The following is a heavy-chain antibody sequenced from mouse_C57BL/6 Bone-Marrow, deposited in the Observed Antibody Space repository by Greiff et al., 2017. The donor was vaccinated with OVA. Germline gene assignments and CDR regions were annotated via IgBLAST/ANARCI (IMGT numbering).Heavy chain of an antibody. D-gene: IGHD1-1*01. Sequence: QVQLQQPGAELVMPGASVKLSCKASGYTFTSYWMHWVKQRPGQGLEWIGEIDPSDSYTNYNQKFKGKATLTVDTSSSTAYMQLSSLTSEDSAVYYCARIITTVYYFDYWGQGTTLTVSS. CDR3: ARIITTVYYFDY. V-gene: IGHV1-50*01. CDR1: GYTFTSYW. J-gene: IGHJ2*01. CDR2: IDPSDSYT.